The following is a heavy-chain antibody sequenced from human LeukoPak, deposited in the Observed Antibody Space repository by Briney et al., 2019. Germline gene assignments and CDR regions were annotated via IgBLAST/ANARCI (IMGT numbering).Heavy chain of an antibody. D-gene: IGHD5-12*01. J-gene: IGHJ4*02. V-gene: IGHV4-39*01. CDR1: GGSFSSYY. CDR2: IYYSGST. Sequence: SETLSLTCAVYGGSFSSYYWGWIRQPPGKGLEWIGSIYYSGSTYYNPSLKSRVTISVDTSKNQFSLKLSSVTAADTAVYYCASYQRLRDYWGQGTLVTVSS. CDR3: ASYQRLRDY.